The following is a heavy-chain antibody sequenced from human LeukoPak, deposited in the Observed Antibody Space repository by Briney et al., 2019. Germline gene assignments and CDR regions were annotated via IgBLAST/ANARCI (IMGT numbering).Heavy chain of an antibody. V-gene: IGHV3-23*01. CDR3: AKTLFGFSYGKIDY. D-gene: IGHD5-18*01. Sequence: GGSLRLSCATSHFTFSSHAMNWVRQAPGKGLEGVSSISDDDDRTYYADSVKGRFTISRDNSRNTLYSDMNNLRAEDTALYFCAKTLFGFSYGKIDYWGQGTLVTVSS. CDR2: ISDDDDRT. J-gene: IGHJ4*02. CDR1: HFTFSSHA.